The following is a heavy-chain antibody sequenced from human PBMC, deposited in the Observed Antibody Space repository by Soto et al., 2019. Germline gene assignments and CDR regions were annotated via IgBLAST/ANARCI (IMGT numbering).Heavy chain of an antibody. CDR3: ARHDYYTRTFDI. D-gene: IGHD3-22*01. Sequence: SETLSLTCRVSGGSVGTCAYYWSLIRQPPGKGLEWIGYTLYSGSPNYNPSLQSLQSRVTISVDTSRNQFSLRLNSVTAADTALYYCARHDYYTRTFDIWGQGTLVTVSS. CDR1: GGSVGTCAYY. CDR2: TLYSGSP. J-gene: IGHJ3*02. V-gene: IGHV4-61*08.